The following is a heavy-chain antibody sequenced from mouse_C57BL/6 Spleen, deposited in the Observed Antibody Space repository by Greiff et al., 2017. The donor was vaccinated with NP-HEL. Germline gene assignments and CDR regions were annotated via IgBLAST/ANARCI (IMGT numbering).Heavy chain of an antibody. Sequence: VQLQQSGAELVRPGASVKLSCTASGFNIKDDYMHWVKQRPEQGLEWIGWIDPENGDTEYASKFQGTATITADTSSNTAYLQLSSLTSEDTVVYYCTTRSTMVTTTFLYYFDDWGQGTTLTVSS. J-gene: IGHJ2*01. CDR2: IDPENGDT. CDR3: TTRSTMVTTTFLYYFDD. CDR1: GFNIKDDY. V-gene: IGHV14-4*01. D-gene: IGHD2-2*01.